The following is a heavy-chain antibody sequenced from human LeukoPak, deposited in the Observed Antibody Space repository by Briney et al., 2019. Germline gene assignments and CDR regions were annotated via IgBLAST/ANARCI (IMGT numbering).Heavy chain of an antibody. CDR3: ARRIGYSSGHSAVYYFDY. CDR1: GFTFGTYW. V-gene: IGHV3-74*01. CDR2: INSGGDDT. J-gene: IGHJ4*02. D-gene: IGHD6-19*01. Sequence: GGSLRLSCAASGFTFGTYWMQWVRQAPGKGLVWVSLINSGGDDTRYADSVKGRFTISRDNAKNTLYLQMNSLRAEDTAVYYCARRIGYSSGHSAVYYFDYWGQGTLVTVSS.